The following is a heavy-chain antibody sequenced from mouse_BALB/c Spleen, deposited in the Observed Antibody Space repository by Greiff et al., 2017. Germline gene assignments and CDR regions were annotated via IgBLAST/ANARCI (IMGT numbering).Heavy chain of an antibody. J-gene: IGHJ3*01. CDR1: GFNIKDTY. D-gene: IGHD2-14*01. V-gene: IGHV14-3*02. CDR2: IDPANGNT. Sequence: VQLQQSGAELVKPGASVKLSCTASGFNIKDTYMHWVKQRPEQGLEWIGRIDPANGNTKYDPKFQGKATITADTSSNTAYLQLSSLTSEDTAVYYCARSGRYDSWCAYGGQGTLVTVSA. CDR3: ARSGRYDSWCAY.